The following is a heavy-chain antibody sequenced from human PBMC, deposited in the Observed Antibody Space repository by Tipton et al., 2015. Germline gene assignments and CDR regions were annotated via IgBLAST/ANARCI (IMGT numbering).Heavy chain of an antibody. V-gene: IGHV4-59*08. J-gene: IGHJ3*02. Sequence: LRLSCSVSSDSISKYYWSWIRQPPGKELEWIGYIQYSGSTNYNPSLKSRVTISVDTSKTQFSLKVNSVTAADTAVYYCARTQGYFDGSGYYYDAFDIWGQGTMVTVSS. D-gene: IGHD3-22*01. CDR1: SDSISKYY. CDR2: IQYSGST. CDR3: ARTQGYFDGSGYYYDAFDI.